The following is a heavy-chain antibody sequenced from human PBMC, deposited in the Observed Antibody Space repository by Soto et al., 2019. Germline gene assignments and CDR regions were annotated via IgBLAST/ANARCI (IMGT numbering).Heavy chain of an antibody. CDR2: IKQDGSEK. D-gene: IGHD3-9*01. V-gene: IGHV3-7*03. J-gene: IGHJ2*01. Sequence: GGSLRLSCAASGFTFSSYWMSWVRQAPGKGLEWVANIKQDGSEKYYVDSVKGRFTISRDTAKNSLYLQMNSLRAEDTAVYYCAREGGSGYDILTGYYWGWYFDLWGRGTLVTVS. CDR3: AREGGSGYDILTGYYWGWYFDL. CDR1: GFTFSSYW.